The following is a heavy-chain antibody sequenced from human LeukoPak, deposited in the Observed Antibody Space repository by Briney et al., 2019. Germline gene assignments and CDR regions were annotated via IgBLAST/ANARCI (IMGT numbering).Heavy chain of an antibody. J-gene: IGHJ4*02. D-gene: IGHD5-12*01. CDR3: ARESKYSGYPFDY. CDR2: VNSDGSGT. V-gene: IGHV3-74*01. Sequence: GGSLRLSCAASGFTFSSYWMHWVRHAPGKGLVWVSRVNSDGSGTTYADSVQGRFTISRDNAKNTLYLQMNSLRAEDTAVYYCARESKYSGYPFDYWGQGTLVTVSS. CDR1: GFTFSSYW.